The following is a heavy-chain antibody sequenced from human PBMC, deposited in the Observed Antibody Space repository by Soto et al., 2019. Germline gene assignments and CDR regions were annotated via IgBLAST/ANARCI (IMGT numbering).Heavy chain of an antibody. CDR3: ARENRYFFYGMDV. CDR1: GGTFSSYA. Sequence: EQLVQSGAEVKKPGSSVKVSCKSSGGTFSSYAINWVRQAPGQGLEWMGGIIPIFGTANYAQNFQDRVTITADVSTNTAYMELSSLRSAETAMYYCARENRYFFYGMDVWGQGTTVTVSS. V-gene: IGHV1-69*01. CDR2: IIPIFGTA. J-gene: IGHJ6*02.